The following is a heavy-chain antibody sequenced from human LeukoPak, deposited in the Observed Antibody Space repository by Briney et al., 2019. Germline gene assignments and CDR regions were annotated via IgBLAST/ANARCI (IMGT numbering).Heavy chain of an antibody. Sequence: SETLSLTCTVSGGSISSANSYWNWIRQPAGKGLEWIGRIYTSGSSNYNPSLKSRVTISVDTSKNQFSLRLSSVAAADTAVYYCARIVVVPAASYYYYYYYMDVWGKGTTVTVSS. CDR3: ARIVVVPAASYYYYYYYMDV. J-gene: IGHJ6*03. D-gene: IGHD2-2*01. V-gene: IGHV4-61*02. CDR1: GGSISSANSY. CDR2: IYTSGSS.